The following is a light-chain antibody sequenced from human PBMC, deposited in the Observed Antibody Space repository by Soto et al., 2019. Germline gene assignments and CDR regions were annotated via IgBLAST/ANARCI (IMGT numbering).Light chain of an antibody. CDR2: FGS. Sequence: EIVMTQSPLPLPVTPGEPASISCRSSQSLLYNNTYNYLDWYVQKPGQSPQLLIYFGSNRAPGVPDRFSGSGSGTDVTLKINRVEAEYVGTYYCMQALQSLTFGQGTRLEI. CDR3: MQALQSLT. V-gene: IGKV2-28*01. J-gene: IGKJ5*01. CDR1: QSLLYNNTYNY.